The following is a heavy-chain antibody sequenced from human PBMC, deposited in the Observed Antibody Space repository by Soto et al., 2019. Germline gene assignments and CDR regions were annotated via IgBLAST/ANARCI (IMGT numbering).Heavy chain of an antibody. J-gene: IGHJ5*02. CDR2: ISGSGGST. D-gene: IGHD3-3*01. CDR1: GFTFSSYA. Sequence: PGGSLRLSCVASGFTFSSYAMSWVRQAPGKGLEWVSAISGSGGSTYYADSVKGRFTISRDNSKNTLYLQMNSLRAEDTAVYYCAKDQGGTIFGVVFNWFDPWGQGTLVTVSS. CDR3: AKDQGGTIFGVVFNWFDP. V-gene: IGHV3-23*01.